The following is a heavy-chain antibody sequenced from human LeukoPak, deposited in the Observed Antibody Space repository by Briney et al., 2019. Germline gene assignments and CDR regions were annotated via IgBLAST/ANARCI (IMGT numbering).Heavy chain of an antibody. D-gene: IGHD1-26*01. J-gene: IGHJ3*02. V-gene: IGHV3-23*01. CDR2: ISASGDVT. Sequence: GGSLRLSCAASRFSFSAYPMGWVRRAPGKGLEWVSGISASGDVTFHADPVKGRFTISRDDSKNTLYLQMNSLRAEDTAEYYCAKSLLTTASGTGRAFDIWGQGTMVTVSS. CDR1: RFSFSAYP. CDR3: AKSLLTTASGTGRAFDI.